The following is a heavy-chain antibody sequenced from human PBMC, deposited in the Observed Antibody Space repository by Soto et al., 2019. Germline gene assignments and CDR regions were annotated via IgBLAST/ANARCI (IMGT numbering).Heavy chain of an antibody. J-gene: IGHJ5*02. CDR2: IYYSGST. D-gene: IGHD6-19*01. CDR3: ARSPPVAGTLSWFDP. CDR1: GGSMSSGGYY. Sequence: QVQLQESGPGLVKPSQTLSLTCTVSGGSMSSGGYYWSWIRQHPGKGLEWIGYIYYSGSTYYNPSLKSRVTISVDTSKNQFSLKLSSVTAADTAVYYCARSPPVAGTLSWFDPWGQGTLVTVSS. V-gene: IGHV4-31*03.